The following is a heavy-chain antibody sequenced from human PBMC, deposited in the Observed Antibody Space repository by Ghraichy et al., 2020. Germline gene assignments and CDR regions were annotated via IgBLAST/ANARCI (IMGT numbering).Heavy chain of an antibody. CDR2: MNPNSGNT. CDR1: GYTFTSYD. J-gene: IGHJ6*02. CDR3: ARSNSYSRGWGHYYGMDV. V-gene: IGHV1-8*01. Sequence: ASVKVSCKASGYTFTSYDINWVRQATGQGLEWMGWMNPNSGNTGYAHKFQGRVTMTRNTSLTTAYMELSSLRSEDTAVYYCARSNSYSRGWGHYYGMDVWGQGTTVTVSS. D-gene: IGHD6-19*01.